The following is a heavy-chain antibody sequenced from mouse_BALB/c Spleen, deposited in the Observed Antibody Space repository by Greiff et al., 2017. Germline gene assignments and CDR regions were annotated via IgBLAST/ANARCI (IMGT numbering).Heavy chain of an antibody. CDR3: GEGDYDVFAY. CDR1: GYTFTSYW. Sequence: VQLQQSGAELARPGASVKLSCKASGYTFTSYWMQWVKQRPGQGLEWIGAIYPGDGDTRYTQKFKGKATLTADKSSSTAYMQLSSLASEDSAVYYCGEGDYDVFAYWGQGTLVTVSA. J-gene: IGHJ3*01. CDR2: IYPGDGDT. D-gene: IGHD2-4*01. V-gene: IGHV1-87*01.